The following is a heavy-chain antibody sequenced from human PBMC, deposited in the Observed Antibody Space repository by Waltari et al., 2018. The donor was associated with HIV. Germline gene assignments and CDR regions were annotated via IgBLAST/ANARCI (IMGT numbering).Heavy chain of an antibody. CDR3: ARLGSYGSGSRPFFFDY. J-gene: IGHJ4*02. D-gene: IGHD3-10*01. CDR2: IYPGESDT. Sequence: EVQLVQSGAEVKKPGESLKISCKGSGYSFTSYWIAWVRQMLGKGLEWMGIIYPGESDTKYSPSLQGQVTISADKSITTAYLQWRSLEASDSAIYYCARLGSYGSGSRPFFFDYWGQGTLVTVSS. V-gene: IGHV5-51*03. CDR1: GYSFTSYW.